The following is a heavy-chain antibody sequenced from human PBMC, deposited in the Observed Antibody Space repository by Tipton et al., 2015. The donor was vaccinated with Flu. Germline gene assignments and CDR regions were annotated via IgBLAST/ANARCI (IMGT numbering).Heavy chain of an antibody. CDR2: IYTAGRT. CDR3: AKGAGKNYGRAPDY. Sequence: CAASGFSVTNNYVTWVRQAPGKGLEWVSVIYTAGRTKSADSLRDRFTVSRDISKNTLYLQMDSLRVEDTAVYYCAKGAGKNYGRAPDYWGQGTLVTVSS. CDR1: GFSVTNNY. J-gene: IGHJ4*02. V-gene: IGHV3-66*01. D-gene: IGHD3-10*01.